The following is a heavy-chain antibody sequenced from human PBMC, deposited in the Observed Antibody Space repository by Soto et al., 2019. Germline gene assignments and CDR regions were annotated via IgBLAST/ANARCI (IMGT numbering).Heavy chain of an antibody. D-gene: IGHD6-13*01. J-gene: IGHJ4*02. CDR2: FDPEDGET. CDR3: ATTAAAGPSYFDY. V-gene: IGHV1-24*01. Sequence: ASVKVSCKVSGYTLTELSMHWVRQAPGKGLEWMGGFDPEDGETIYAQKFQGRVTMTENTSTDTAYMELSSLRSEDTAVYYCATTAAAGPSYFDYWGQGTLVTVSS. CDR1: GYTLTELS.